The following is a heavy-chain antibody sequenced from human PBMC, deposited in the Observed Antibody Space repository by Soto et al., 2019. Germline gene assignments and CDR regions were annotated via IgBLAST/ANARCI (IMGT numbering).Heavy chain of an antibody. D-gene: IGHD3-16*01. CDR2: IIPIFGTA. CDR3: ARDARGWGVGGGYFDL. V-gene: IGHV1-69*01. Sequence: QVQLVQSGAEVKKPGSSVKVSCKASGGTFSSYAISWVRQAPGQGLEWMGGIIPIFGTANYAQKFQGRVTMTADESTSTAYMEVGSLRSEDTAVYYCARDARGWGVGGGYFDLWGRGTLVTVSS. J-gene: IGHJ2*01. CDR1: GGTFSSYA.